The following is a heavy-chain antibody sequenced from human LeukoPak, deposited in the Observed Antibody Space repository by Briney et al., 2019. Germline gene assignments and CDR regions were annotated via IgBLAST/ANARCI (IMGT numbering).Heavy chain of an antibody. Sequence: SETLSLTCAVSGSSIDNSNWWSWVRQAPGKGLEWIGEMYHSGSTNYNPSLKSRVTISVDKSKNQFSLKLSSVTAADTAVYYCALGTMIRGVIKSPFDYWGQGALVTVSS. CDR1: GSSIDNSNW. V-gene: IGHV4-4*02. J-gene: IGHJ4*02. D-gene: IGHD3-10*01. CDR3: ALGTMIRGVIKSPFDY. CDR2: MYHSGST.